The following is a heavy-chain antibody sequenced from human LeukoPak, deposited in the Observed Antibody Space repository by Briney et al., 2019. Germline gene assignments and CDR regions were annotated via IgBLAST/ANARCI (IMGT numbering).Heavy chain of an antibody. CDR3: AREGPDIVVVPAATVFDY. Sequence: SETLSLTCIVSGGSISSYYWSWIRQPAGKGLEWIGRIYTSGSTNYNPSLKSRVTISVDTSKNQFSLKLSSVTAADTAVYYCAREGPDIVVVPAATVFDYWGQGTLVTVSS. J-gene: IGHJ4*02. CDR1: GGSISSYY. CDR2: IYTSGST. D-gene: IGHD2-2*01. V-gene: IGHV4-4*07.